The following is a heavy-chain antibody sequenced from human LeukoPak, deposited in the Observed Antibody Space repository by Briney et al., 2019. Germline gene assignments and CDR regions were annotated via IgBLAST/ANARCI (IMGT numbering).Heavy chain of an antibody. J-gene: IGHJ4*02. D-gene: IGHD3-9*01. CDR1: GGSFSGYY. Sequence: SETLSLTCAVYGGSFSGYYWSWNRQPPGKGLEWIGEINHSGSTNYNPSLKSRVTISVDTSKNQFSLKLSSVTAADTAVYYCARRHDILTGYYKGGRLFDYWGEGTLVTVSS. V-gene: IGHV4-34*01. CDR3: ARRHDILTGYYKGGRLFDY. CDR2: INHSGST.